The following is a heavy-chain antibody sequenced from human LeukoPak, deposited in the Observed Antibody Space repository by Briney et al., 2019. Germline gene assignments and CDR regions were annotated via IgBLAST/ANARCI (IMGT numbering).Heavy chain of an antibody. V-gene: IGHV4-34*01. J-gene: IGHJ6*02. CDR1: GGSFTDYF. Sequence: SETLSLTCDVFGGSFTDYFWTWIRQSPGKGLEWIGEINDYTGNTNYNPSLNSRVSISLEKSKNQFSLELRSVTAADTAVYYCARGRIAKIVVVHSFHYGMDVSGQGTTVTVSS. D-gene: IGHD3-22*01. CDR2: INDYTGNT. CDR3: ARGRIAKIVVVHSFHYGMDV.